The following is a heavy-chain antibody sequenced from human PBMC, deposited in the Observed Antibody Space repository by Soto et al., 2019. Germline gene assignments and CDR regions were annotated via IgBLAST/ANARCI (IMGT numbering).Heavy chain of an antibody. CDR2: IYHTGNT. V-gene: IGHV4-4*02. J-gene: IGHJ4*02. Sequence: QVQLQESGPGLVKPSGTLSLTCGVSSGSINSSNWWSWVRQAPGQGLEWIGEIYHTGNTNANWSLKRRVTLSVDRSKNQFSLKLASVTAADTSIYFCAMKGPSDESPVQSWGQGILVTVSS. CDR3: AMKGPSDESPVQS. D-gene: IGHD3-10*01. CDR1: SGSINSSNW.